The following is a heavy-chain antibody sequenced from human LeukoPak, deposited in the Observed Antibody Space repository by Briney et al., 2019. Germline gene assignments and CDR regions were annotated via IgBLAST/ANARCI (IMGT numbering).Heavy chain of an antibody. CDR3: AEEPRYSCGW. Sequence: GGSLRLYCAASGFSFSNYAMIWARQAPGRGLEWVSLIGGGSGNTYYPDSVKGRFTTSRDNSKNMLYLQMNTLRAGDTAVYYSAEEPRYSCGWWVQGTLVTVSS. V-gene: IGHV3-23*01. J-gene: IGHJ4*02. D-gene: IGHD6-19*01. CDR2: IGGGSGNT. CDR1: GFSFSNYA.